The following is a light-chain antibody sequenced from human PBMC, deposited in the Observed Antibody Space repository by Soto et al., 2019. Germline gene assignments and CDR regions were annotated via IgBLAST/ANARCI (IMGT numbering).Light chain of an antibody. CDR1: QDISNY. V-gene: IGKV1-33*01. CDR2: DAS. CDR3: QQYDNLLS. Sequence: DIQMTQSPSSLSASVGDRVTITCQASQDISNYLNWYQQKPRKAPKLLIYDASNLETRVPSRFSGSGSGTDFTFTISSLQAEDIATYYCQQYDNLLSFGGGTKLEIK. J-gene: IGKJ4*01.